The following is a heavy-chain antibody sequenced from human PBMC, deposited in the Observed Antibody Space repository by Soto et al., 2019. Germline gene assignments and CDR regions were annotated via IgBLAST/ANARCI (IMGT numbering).Heavy chain of an antibody. CDR2: IYWNDDK. CDR1: GFSLSTSGVC. CDR3: AHKYYYDSSGYSVHAFDI. J-gene: IGHJ3*02. Sequence: SVPTLVNPTQTLTLTCTFSGFSLSTSGVCVGWIRQPPGKCLECLALIYWNDDKRYSPSLKSRLTTTEDTSKNQAVLTMTNMDPVDTATYYCAHKYYYDSSGYSVHAFDIWGQGTMVTVSS. V-gene: IGHV2-5*01. D-gene: IGHD3-22*01.